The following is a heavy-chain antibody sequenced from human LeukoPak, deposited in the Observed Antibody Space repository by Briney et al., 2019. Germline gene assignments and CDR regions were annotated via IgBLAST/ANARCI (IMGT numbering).Heavy chain of an antibody. CDR3: AKDRFGELFYFDY. J-gene: IGHJ4*02. V-gene: IGHV3-23*01. Sequence: PGGSLRLSCAASGFIFSNYAISWVRQAPGKGLEWVSGISNSGGSTYYADSVKGRFTCSRDNSKSTLYLQMNSLRAEDTAIYYCAKDRFGELFYFDYWGQGTLVTVSS. CDR2: ISNSGGST. D-gene: IGHD3-10*01. CDR1: GFIFSNYA.